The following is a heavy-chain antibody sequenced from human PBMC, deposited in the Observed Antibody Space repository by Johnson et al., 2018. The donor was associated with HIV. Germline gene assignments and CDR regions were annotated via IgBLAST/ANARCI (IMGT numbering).Heavy chain of an antibody. D-gene: IGHD6-19*01. CDR2: ISYDGSNK. CDR1: GFTFSSYG. J-gene: IGHJ3*02. CDR3: ARDYWDSSNYDAFDI. Sequence: QVQLVESGGGVVQPGRSLRLSCAASGFTFSSYGMHWVRQAPGKGLEWVAVISYDGSNKYYADSVKGRFSISRDNSKNTLYLQMNSLRAEDTALYYCARDYWDSSNYDAFDIWGQGTMVTVSS. V-gene: IGHV3-30*03.